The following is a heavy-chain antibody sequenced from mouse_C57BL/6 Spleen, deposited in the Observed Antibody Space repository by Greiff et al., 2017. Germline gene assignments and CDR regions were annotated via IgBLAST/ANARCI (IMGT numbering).Heavy chain of an antibody. CDR3: ARGLYYDYDGAY. Sequence: EVKLVESGPGMVKPSQSLSLTCTVTGYSITSGYDWHWIRHFPGNKLEWMGYISYSGSTNYNPSLKSRISITHDTSKNHFFLKLNSVTTEDTATYYGARGLYYDYDGAYWGQGTLVTVSA. J-gene: IGHJ3*01. CDR1: GYSITSGYD. CDR2: ISYSGST. D-gene: IGHD2-4*01. V-gene: IGHV3-1*01.